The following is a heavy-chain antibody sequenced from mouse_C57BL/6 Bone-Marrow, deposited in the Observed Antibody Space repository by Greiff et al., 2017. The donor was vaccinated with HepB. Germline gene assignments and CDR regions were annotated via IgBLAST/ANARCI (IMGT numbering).Heavy chain of an antibody. J-gene: IGHJ1*03. CDR1: GFTFSDYY. V-gene: IGHV5-12*01. D-gene: IGHD2-3*01. CDR2: ISNGGGNT. CDR3: ARHDGYYGYFDV. Sequence: EVKLMESGGGLVQPGGSLKLSCAASGFTFSDYYMYWVRQTPEKRLEWVAYISNGGGNTYYPDTVKGRFTISRDNAKNTLYLQMSRLKSEDTAMYYCARHDGYYGYFDVWGTGTTVTVSS.